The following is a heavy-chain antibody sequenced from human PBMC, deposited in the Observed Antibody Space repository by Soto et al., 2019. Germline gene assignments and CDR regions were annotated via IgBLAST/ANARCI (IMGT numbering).Heavy chain of an antibody. V-gene: IGHV4-59*01. Sequence: QVQLQESGPGLVKPSETLSLTCTVSGGSISPYYWSWIRQPPGKGLEWIGYIYYTGSTNYNTSLSGRVTRSQDTSKNQFSLKLNTVTTADTAVYYCARGATMSNSFPLDYWGQGPLIAVSS. CDR2: IYYTGST. CDR1: GGSISPYY. D-gene: IGHD6-6*01. J-gene: IGHJ4*02. CDR3: ARGATMSNSFPLDY.